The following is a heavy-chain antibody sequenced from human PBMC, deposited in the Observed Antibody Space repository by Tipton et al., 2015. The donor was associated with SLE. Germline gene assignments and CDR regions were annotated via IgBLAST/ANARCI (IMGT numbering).Heavy chain of an antibody. D-gene: IGHD6-6*01. V-gene: IGHV4-34*01. CDR3: AGSSSSGEVDY. CDR2: INHSGST. Sequence: TLSLTCAVYGGSFSGYYWSWIRQPPGKGLEWIGEINHSGSTNYNPSLKSRVTISVDTSKNQFSLKLSSVTAADTAVYYCAGSSSSGEVDYWGQGTLVTVSS. CDR1: GGSFSGYY. J-gene: IGHJ4*02.